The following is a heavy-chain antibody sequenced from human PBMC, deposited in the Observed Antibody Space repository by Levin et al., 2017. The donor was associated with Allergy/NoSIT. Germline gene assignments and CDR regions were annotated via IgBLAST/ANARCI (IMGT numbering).Heavy chain of an antibody. CDR1: GYTFTSYY. J-gene: IGHJ3*02. CDR2: INPSGGST. Sequence: ASVKVSCKASGYTFTSYYMHWVRQAPGRGLEWMGIINPSGGSTSYAQKFQGRVTMTRDTSTSTVYMELSSLRSEDTAVYYCASIGLGMNSGELEGAFDIWGQGTMVTVSS. V-gene: IGHV1-46*01. D-gene: IGHD7-27*01. CDR3: ASIGLGMNSGELEGAFDI.